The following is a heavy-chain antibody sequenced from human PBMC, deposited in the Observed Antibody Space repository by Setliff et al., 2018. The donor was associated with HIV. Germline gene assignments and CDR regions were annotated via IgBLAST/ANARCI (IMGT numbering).Heavy chain of an antibody. CDR2: INPNGGGT. CDR3: AREARYQDRYYYYMDV. V-gene: IGHV1-2*02. D-gene: IGHD1-20*01. Sequence: ASVKVSCKASGYTFTGYYLHLVRQAPGQGLEWMGWINPNGGGTKYAQKFQGRVTLTRDTSINTVYMELSSLRSEDTAVYYCAREARYQDRYYYYMDVWGKGTTVTVSS. J-gene: IGHJ6*03. CDR1: GYTFTGYY.